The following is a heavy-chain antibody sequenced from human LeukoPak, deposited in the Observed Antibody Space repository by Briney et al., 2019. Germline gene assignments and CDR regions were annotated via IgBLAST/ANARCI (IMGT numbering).Heavy chain of an antibody. D-gene: IGHD2-21*01. CDR3: ARDLAYPESTG. V-gene: IGHV3-7*01. J-gene: IGHJ3*01. Sequence: HPGGSLRLSCAASGFTFSSYWISWVRQAPGKGLEWVANIKQDGSEKYYVDSVKGRFTISRDNAKNSLYLQMNSLRAEDTAVYYCARDLAYPESTGWGQGTMVTVSS. CDR1: GFTFSSYW. CDR2: IKQDGSEK.